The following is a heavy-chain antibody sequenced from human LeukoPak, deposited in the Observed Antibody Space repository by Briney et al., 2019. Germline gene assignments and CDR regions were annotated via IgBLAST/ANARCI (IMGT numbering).Heavy chain of an antibody. CDR3: ARHLSGITGYTYGRGIDY. CDR1: GFTFSSYA. CDR2: IKKDGSEK. J-gene: IGHJ4*02. V-gene: IGHV3-7*01. D-gene: IGHD5-18*01. Sequence: PGGSLRLSCAASGFTFSSYAMSWVRKAPGKGLEWVANIKKDGSEKYYVDSVKGRFTVSRDNAKKSLYLQMNSLGAEDTAVYYCARHLSGITGYTYGRGIDYWGQGTLLTVSS.